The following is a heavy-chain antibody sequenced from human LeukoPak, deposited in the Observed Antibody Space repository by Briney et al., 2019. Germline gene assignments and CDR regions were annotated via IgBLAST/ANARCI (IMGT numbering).Heavy chain of an antibody. CDR2: LSSSGSVI. CDR1: GFTFSSYG. V-gene: IGHV3-48*01. J-gene: IGHJ3*02. Sequence: PGGSLRLSCAASGFTFSSYGMSWVRQAPGKGLEWVSYLSSSGSVIYHADSVKGRFTISRDNAKNSLYLQMNSLRTEDTAVYYCAREHYDSSGRVFDIWGQGTMVTVSS. D-gene: IGHD3-22*01. CDR3: AREHYDSSGRVFDI.